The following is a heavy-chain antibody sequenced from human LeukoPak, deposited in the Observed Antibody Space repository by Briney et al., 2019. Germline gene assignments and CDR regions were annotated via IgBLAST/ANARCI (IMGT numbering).Heavy chain of an antibody. D-gene: IGHD6-6*01. CDR1: GASISSYY. CDR2: IYYSGST. V-gene: IGHV4-59*12. CDR3: AREGQQLVPPFDY. Sequence: PSETLSLTCTVSGASISSYYWSWIRQPPGKGLEWIGYIYYSGSTNYNPSLKSRVTISVDTSKNQFSLQLTSLTAADTAVYYCAREGQQLVPPFDYWGQGTLVTVSS. J-gene: IGHJ4*02.